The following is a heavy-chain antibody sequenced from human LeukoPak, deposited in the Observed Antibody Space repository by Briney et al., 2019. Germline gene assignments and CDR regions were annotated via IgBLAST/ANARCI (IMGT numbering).Heavy chain of an antibody. CDR3: VRELYSRSSHRHERSFDY. D-gene: IGHD6-6*01. CDR1: GYSFTAHF. J-gene: IGHJ4*02. V-gene: IGHV1-2*06. Sequence: ASVKVSCKTSGYSFTAHFMHWIRQAPGQGPEWMGQSNADSLGTKYAPKFQGRVTMTRDTSIATAYMELTSLTSDDTAVYFCVRELYSRSSHRHERSFDYWGQGTLVNVGS. CDR2: SNADSLGT.